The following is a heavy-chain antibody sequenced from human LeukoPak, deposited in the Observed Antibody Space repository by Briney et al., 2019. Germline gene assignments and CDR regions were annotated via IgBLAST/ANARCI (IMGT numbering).Heavy chain of an antibody. J-gene: IGHJ6*02. CDR2: ISSNGGST. CDR1: GFTFSSYA. CDR3: ARSGYADYYGMDV. D-gene: IGHD2-15*01. V-gene: IGHV3-64*01. Sequence: GGSLRLSCAASGFTFSSYAMHWVRQAPGKGLEYVSAISSNGGSTYYANSVKGRFTISRDNSKNTLYLQMGSLRAEGMAVYYCARSGYADYYGMDVWGQGTTVTVSS.